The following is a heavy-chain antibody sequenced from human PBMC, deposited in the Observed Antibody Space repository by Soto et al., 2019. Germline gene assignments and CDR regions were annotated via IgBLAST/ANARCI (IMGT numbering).Heavy chain of an antibody. Sequence: SVKVSCKASGGTFSSYAISWVRQAPGQGLEWMGGIIPIFGTANYAQKFQGRVTITADKSTSTAYMELSSLRSEDTAVYYCLYQLYPPNYYYGMDVWGQGTTVTVSS. CDR3: LYQLYPPNYYYGMDV. J-gene: IGHJ6*02. CDR2: IIPIFGTA. V-gene: IGHV1-69*06. CDR1: GGTFSSYA. D-gene: IGHD2-2*01.